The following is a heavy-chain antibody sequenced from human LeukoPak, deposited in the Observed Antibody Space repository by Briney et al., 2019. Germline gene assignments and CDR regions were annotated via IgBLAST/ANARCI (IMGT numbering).Heavy chain of an antibody. J-gene: IGHJ6*03. V-gene: IGHV3-21*01. Sequence: GGSLRLSCAASGFTFSSYSMNWVRQAPGKGLEWVSSISSSSSYIYYAYSEKGRYPFSRDNAKHSLFPHMNSLRAEDTAVYYCARHLDCGGDCSPSSGYYMDVWGKGTTVTVSS. CDR1: GFTFSSYS. CDR2: ISSSSSYI. CDR3: ARHLDCGGDCSPSSGYYMDV. D-gene: IGHD2-21*01.